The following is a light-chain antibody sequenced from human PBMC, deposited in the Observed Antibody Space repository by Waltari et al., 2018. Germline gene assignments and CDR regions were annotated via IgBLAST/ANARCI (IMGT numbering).Light chain of an antibody. V-gene: IGKV1-5*03. J-gene: IGKJ1*01. CDR3: QQYNSYPWT. Sequence: DIQMTQSPSTLSASVGDRVTITCRASQTISGWLAWYQQKPGMAPELLIYQTSTLEGGVPSRFSGSGSETEFTLTIISLQPDDISTYDCQQYNSYPWTFGQGTKVEIK. CDR2: QTS. CDR1: QTISGW.